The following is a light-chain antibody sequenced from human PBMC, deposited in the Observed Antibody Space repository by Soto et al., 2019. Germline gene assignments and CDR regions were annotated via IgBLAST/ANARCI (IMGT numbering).Light chain of an antibody. V-gene: IGLV2-14*01. Sequence: QSALTQPASVSGSPGQSITISCTGTSSDVGGYNYVSWYQQHPGKAPKLIIYGVTDRPSGVSDRFSGSRSGNTASLTISGLQAEDEADYYCSSYTSSGTLYWVFGGGTQLTVL. CDR1: SSDVGGYNY. CDR3: SSYTSSGTLYWV. CDR2: GVT. J-gene: IGLJ3*02.